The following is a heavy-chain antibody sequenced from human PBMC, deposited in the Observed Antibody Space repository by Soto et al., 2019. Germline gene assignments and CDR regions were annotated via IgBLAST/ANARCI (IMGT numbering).Heavy chain of an antibody. CDR2: IHPSGGST. J-gene: IGHJ4*02. Sequence: GGSLRLSCAAAGFMFSSYGMSWVRQAPGKGLQWVATIHPSGGSTHYAESVRGRFTISRDNSRDTLYLQMNSLRAEDTAVYYCAKDPSTGPPDCWGQGALVTVSS. V-gene: IGHV3-23*01. CDR1: GFMFSSYG. D-gene: IGHD3-9*01. CDR3: AKDPSTGPPDC.